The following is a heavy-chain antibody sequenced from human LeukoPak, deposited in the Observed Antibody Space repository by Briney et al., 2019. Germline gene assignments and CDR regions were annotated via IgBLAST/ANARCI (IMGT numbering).Heavy chain of an antibody. J-gene: IGHJ4*02. CDR2: ISSSGSTI. D-gene: IGHD3-3*01. CDR1: GFTFSSYE. CDR3: ARDPGGVNFDY. V-gene: IGHV3-48*03. Sequence: PGGSLRLSCAASGFTFSSYEMNWVRQAPGKGLEWVSHISSSGSTIYYADSVKGRFTISRDNAKNSLYLQMNSLRAEDTAVYYCARDPGGVNFDYWGQGTLVTVSS.